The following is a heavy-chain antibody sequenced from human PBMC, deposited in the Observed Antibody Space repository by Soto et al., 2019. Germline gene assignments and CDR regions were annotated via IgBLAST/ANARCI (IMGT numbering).Heavy chain of an antibody. CDR1: GFTFSSYA. CDR2: ISGSGGST. CDR3: AKDLLRFGELLSTGFIGFDP. D-gene: IGHD3-10*01. Sequence: GGSLRLSCAASGFTFSSYAMSWVRQAPGKGLEWVSAISGSGGSTYYADSVKGRFTISRDNSKNTLYLQMNSLRAEDTAVYYCAKDLLRFGELLSTGFIGFDPWGQGTLVTVSS. J-gene: IGHJ5*02. V-gene: IGHV3-23*01.